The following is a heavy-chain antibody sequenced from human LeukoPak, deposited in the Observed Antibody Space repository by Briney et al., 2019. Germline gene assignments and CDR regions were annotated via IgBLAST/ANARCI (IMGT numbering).Heavy chain of an antibody. CDR2: IKDDGSEE. V-gene: IGHV3-7*01. J-gene: IGHJ6*02. CDR1: GFNFNNYW. Sequence: GGSLRLSCAASGFNFNNYWMSWLRQAPGKGLEWVANIKDDGSEEYYVDSVKGRFTIVRDNAYNSLYLQMNSLRAEDTAVYYCTRDGRVAYEMDVWGQGTTVTVSS. D-gene: IGHD2-15*01. CDR3: TRDGRVAYEMDV.